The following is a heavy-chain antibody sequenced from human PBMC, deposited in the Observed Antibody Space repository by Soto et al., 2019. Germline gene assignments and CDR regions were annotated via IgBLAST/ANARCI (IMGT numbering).Heavy chain of an antibody. CDR2: IAYDGSNN. CDR1: GFTFSHYG. J-gene: IGHJ6*02. V-gene: IGHV3-30*18. D-gene: IGHD4-4*01. CDR3: AKDLATVSTDYYYYAMDV. Sequence: ESGGGVVQPGRSLRLSCETSGFTFSHYGMHWVRQAPGKGLEWVALIAYDGSNNYYADSVKGRFAISRDNSKNTLYLQMNRLRAEDTAVYYCAKDLATVSTDYYYYAMDVRGLGTTVTVSS.